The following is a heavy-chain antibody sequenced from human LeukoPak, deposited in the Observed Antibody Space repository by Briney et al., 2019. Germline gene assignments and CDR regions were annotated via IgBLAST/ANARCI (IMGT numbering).Heavy chain of an antibody. V-gene: IGHV3-74*01. Sequence: PGGSLRLSCAGSGFTFSSYWMHWVRQAPGKGLVWVSRINSDGSSTSYADSVKGRFTISRDNAKNTLYLQMNSLRAEDTAVYYCAKDWSGYSGYFYYYYYGMDVWGQGTTVTVSS. CDR1: GFTFSSYW. CDR3: AKDWSGYSGYFYYYYYGMDV. D-gene: IGHD5-12*01. CDR2: INSDGSST. J-gene: IGHJ6*02.